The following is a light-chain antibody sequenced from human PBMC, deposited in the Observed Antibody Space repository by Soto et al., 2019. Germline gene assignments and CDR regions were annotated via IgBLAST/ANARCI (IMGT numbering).Light chain of an antibody. CDR2: TTD. CDR3: LLYYGGAHLV. J-gene: IGLJ3*02. Sequence: QTVVTQEPSLTVSPGGTVTLTCASSTGAVTSGNYPSWFQQKPGQAPRTLIYTTDDKHSWTPARFSGSLLGGKAALTLSGVQPEDGAEYYCLLYYGGAHLVFGGGTKLTVL. V-gene: IGLV7-43*01. CDR1: TGAVTSGNY.